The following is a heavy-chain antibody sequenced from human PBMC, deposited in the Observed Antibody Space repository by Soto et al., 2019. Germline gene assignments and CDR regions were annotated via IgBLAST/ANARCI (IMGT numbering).Heavy chain of an antibody. CDR1: GFTFTTYS. CDR3: AKDLRPDGVWDFDH. J-gene: IGHJ4*02. D-gene: IGHD4-17*01. CDR2: IVQDGST. V-gene: IGHV3-23*01. Sequence: EVQLLESGGVSVLPGGSLRLSCAASGFTFTTYSLSWVRHAPGKGPEWVSGIVQDGSTKYADPVRGRFTISRDNSKNTVFLQMFSLRGEDTAVYYCAKDLRPDGVWDFDHWGQGTLVTVSS.